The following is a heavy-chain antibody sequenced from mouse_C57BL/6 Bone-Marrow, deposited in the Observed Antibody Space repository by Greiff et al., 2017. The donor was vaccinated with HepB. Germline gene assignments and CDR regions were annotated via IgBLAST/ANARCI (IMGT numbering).Heavy chain of an antibody. J-gene: IGHJ1*03. CDR2: IYPGSGNT. Sequence: QVQLQQSGAELVRPGASVKLSCKASGYTFTDYYINWVQQRPGQGLEWIARIYPGSGNTYYNEKFKGKATLTAEKSSSTAYMQLSSLTSEDSAVYFCARRTYGSSSGLWYFDVWGTGTTVTVSS. CDR3: ARRTYGSSSGLWYFDV. CDR1: GYTFTDYY. V-gene: IGHV1-76*01. D-gene: IGHD1-1*01.